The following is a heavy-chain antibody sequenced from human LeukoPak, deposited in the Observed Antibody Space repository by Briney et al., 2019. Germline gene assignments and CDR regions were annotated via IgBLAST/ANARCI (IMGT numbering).Heavy chain of an antibody. Sequence: GGSLRLSCAASGFTFSSYEMNWVRQAPGKGLEWVSAISGSGGSTYYADSVKGRFTISRDNSKNTLYLQMNSLRAEDTAVYYCAKGAWRVAAPNWFDPWGQGTLVTVSS. D-gene: IGHD2-15*01. CDR2: ISGSGGST. V-gene: IGHV3-23*01. J-gene: IGHJ5*02. CDR1: GFTFSSYE. CDR3: AKGAWRVAAPNWFDP.